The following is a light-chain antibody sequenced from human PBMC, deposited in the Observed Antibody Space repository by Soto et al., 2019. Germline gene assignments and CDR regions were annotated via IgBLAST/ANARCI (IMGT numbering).Light chain of an antibody. CDR2: GAS. Sequence: EIVMTQSPATLSVSPGERATLSCGASQSVSSNLAWYQQKPGQAPRLLIYGASTRATGIPARFSGSGSGTDFTLTISKLEPEDFAVYYCQQYGSAPQLTFGGGTKVDIK. CDR3: QQYGSAPQLT. V-gene: IGKV3-15*01. J-gene: IGKJ4*01. CDR1: QSVSSN.